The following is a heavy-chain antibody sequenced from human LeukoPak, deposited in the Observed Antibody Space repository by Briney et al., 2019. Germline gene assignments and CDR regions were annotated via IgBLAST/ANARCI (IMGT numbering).Heavy chain of an antibody. CDR1: GFTFSSYG. CDR3: ARGPYYYDSSGYHLY. J-gene: IGHJ4*02. CDR2: IWYDGSNK. V-gene: IGHV3-33*01. Sequence: PGGSLRLSCAASGFTFSSYGMHWVRQAPGKGLEWVAVIWYDGSNKYYADSVKGRFTISRDNSKNTLYLQMNSLRAEDTAVYYCARGPYYYDSSGYHLYWGQGTLVTVSS. D-gene: IGHD3-22*01.